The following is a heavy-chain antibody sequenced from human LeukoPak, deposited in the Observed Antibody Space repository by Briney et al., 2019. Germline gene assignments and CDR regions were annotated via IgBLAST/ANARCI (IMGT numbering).Heavy chain of an antibody. CDR2: IYHSGST. CDR1: GYSISSGYY. D-gene: IGHD3-9*01. V-gene: IGHV4-38-2*02. Sequence: SETLSLTCTVSGYSISSGYYWGWIRQPPGKGLEWIGSIYHSGSTYYSPSLKSRVTISVDTSKNQFSLKLSSVTAADTAVYYCARGAGYYASWGQGTLVTVPS. J-gene: IGHJ5*02. CDR3: ARGAGYYAS.